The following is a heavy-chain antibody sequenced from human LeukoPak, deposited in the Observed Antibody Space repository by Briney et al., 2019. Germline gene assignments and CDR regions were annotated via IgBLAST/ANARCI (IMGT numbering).Heavy chain of an antibody. Sequence: GGSLSLSCAASGFIFSSYGMHWVRQAPAKGLEWVAFIRNDGSNKYYADSVKGRFTISRDNSKNTVYLQMNSLRADDTAVHYCAKEGFDPWGQGTLVTVSS. J-gene: IGHJ5*02. CDR3: AKEGFDP. CDR1: GFIFSSYG. CDR2: IRNDGSNK. V-gene: IGHV3-30*02.